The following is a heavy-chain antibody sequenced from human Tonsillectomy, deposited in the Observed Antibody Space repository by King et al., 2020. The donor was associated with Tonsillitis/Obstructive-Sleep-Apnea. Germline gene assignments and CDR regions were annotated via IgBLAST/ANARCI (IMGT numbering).Heavy chain of an antibody. D-gene: IGHD4-17*01. V-gene: IGHV3-23*04. CDR3: AKVGTTVTTYYYYYMDV. CDR2: ISGRGDNT. Sequence: VQLVESGGGLVQPGGSLRLSCAASGCTFSSYAMSWVRQAPGKGLEWVSAISGRGDNTYYADSVKGRFTLSRDNSKNTLYLQMNSLRAEDTAVYYCAKVGTTVTTYYYYYMDVWGKGTTVTVSS. CDR1: GCTFSSYA. J-gene: IGHJ6*03.